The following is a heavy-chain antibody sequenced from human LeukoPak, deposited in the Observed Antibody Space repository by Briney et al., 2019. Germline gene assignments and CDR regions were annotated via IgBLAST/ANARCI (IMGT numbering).Heavy chain of an antibody. D-gene: IGHD5-12*01. CDR1: GFSFSSHG. CDR2: IWWDGSKT. J-gene: IGHJ4*02. V-gene: IGHV3-33*01. CDR3: ARDIGNTGYHLDY. Sequence: GGSLRLSCETSGFSFSSHGFHWLRQAPDKGLEWVAVIWWDGSKTYYADSVNGRFTVSRDNSKNTLYLQMNSLRAEDTAVYYCARDIGNTGYHLDYWGQGTLVTVSS.